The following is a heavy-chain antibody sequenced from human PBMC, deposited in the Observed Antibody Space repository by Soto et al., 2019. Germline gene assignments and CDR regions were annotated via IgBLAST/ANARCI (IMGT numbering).Heavy chain of an antibody. CDR3: ARVPVSSGWYVY. Sequence: ASVKVSCRASRYTFTGYYIHSVRQAPEQGLEWMGCINPNSGGTNYGQKFQGRVTMTRDTAISTAYIALSRLRSADTAVYYRARVPVSSGWYVYWGQRTLVTVYS. J-gene: IGHJ4*02. CDR2: INPNSGGT. V-gene: IGHV1-2*02. D-gene: IGHD6-19*01. CDR1: RYTFTGYY.